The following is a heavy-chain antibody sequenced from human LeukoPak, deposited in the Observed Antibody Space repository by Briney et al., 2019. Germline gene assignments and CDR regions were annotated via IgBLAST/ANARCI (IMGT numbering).Heavy chain of an antibody. V-gene: IGHV4-34*01. D-gene: IGHD2-15*01. Sequence: SETLSLTCAVYGGSFSGYYWSWIRQPPGKGLEWIGEINHSGSTNYNPSLKSRVTISVDTSKNQFSLKLSSVTAADTAVYYCARATGYRSGGSCYHDAFDIWGQGTMVTVSS. CDR2: INHSGST. CDR3: ARATGYRSGGSCYHDAFDI. CDR1: GGSFSGYY. J-gene: IGHJ3*02.